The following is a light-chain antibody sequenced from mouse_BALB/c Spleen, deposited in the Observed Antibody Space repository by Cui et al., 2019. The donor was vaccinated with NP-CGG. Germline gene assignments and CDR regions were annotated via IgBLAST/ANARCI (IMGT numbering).Light chain of an antibody. CDR1: TGAVTSSNY. V-gene: IGLV1*01. CDR3: ALWYSNHWV. CDR2: GTN. Sequence: AVLTQESALTTSPGETVTLTCRSNTGAVTSSNYANWVQEKPDHLFTGLIGGTNNRAPGVPARFSGSLIGDKAALTITGAQIEDEAIYFCALWYSNHWVFGGGTKLTVL. J-gene: IGLJ1*01.